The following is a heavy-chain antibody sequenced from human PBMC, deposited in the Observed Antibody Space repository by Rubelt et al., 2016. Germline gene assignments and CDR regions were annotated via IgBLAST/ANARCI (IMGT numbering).Heavy chain of an antibody. CDR1: GGTFSSSA. D-gene: IGHD1-26*01. V-gene: IGHV1-69*04. J-gene: IGHJ3*02. Sequence: QVQLVQSGAEVTKPGSSVKVSCKASGGTFSSSAISWVRQAPGQGLAWMGRIIPILGTANAAQKFQGRVTITAEKSTSTAYMGLSSLRSEDTAVYYWARDPRSYHAFDIWGQGTMVTVSS. CDR3: ARDPRSYHAFDI. CDR2: IIPILGTA.